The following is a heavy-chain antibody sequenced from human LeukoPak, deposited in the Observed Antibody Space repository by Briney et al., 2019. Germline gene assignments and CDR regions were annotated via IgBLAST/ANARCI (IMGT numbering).Heavy chain of an antibody. J-gene: IGHJ4*02. CDR2: ISSSSSYI. CDR1: GFTFSSYS. D-gene: IGHD5-18*01. V-gene: IGHV3-21*01. Sequence: GGSLRLSCAASGFTFSSYSMNWVRQAPGKGLEWVSSISSSSSYIYYADSVKGRFTISRDNAKNSLYLQMNSLRAEDTAVYYCARDVSGYGYTPERGFDYWGQGTLVTVSS. CDR3: ARDVSGYGYTPERGFDY.